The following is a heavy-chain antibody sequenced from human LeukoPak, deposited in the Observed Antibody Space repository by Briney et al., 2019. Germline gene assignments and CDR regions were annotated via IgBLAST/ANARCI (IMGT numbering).Heavy chain of an antibody. Sequence: GESLRLSCAASGFTFSSYGMHWVRQAPGKGLEWVAFIRYDGSNEHYPDSVKGRFTISRDNSKNTLYLQMNSLRAEDTAVYYCAKDLTYDSTGSDYWGQGIVVTVSS. CDR2: IRYDGSNE. V-gene: IGHV3-30*02. CDR3: AKDLTYDSTGSDY. J-gene: IGHJ4*02. CDR1: GFTFSSYG. D-gene: IGHD3-22*01.